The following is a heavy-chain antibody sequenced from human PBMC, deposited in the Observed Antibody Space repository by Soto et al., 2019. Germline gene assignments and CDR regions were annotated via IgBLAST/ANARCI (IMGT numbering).Heavy chain of an antibody. Sequence: GGSLRLSCAVSGFTFSSSAMHWVRQAPGKGPEWVAIISYDGNDKYYADSAEGRFTISRDNSKNSLFLQMSSLRPDDKALYYCAKDNPTIAYWGQGTLVTVSS. CDR2: ISYDGNDK. CDR1: GFTFSSSA. J-gene: IGHJ4*02. CDR3: AKDNPTIAY. V-gene: IGHV3-30*18. D-gene: IGHD1-1*01.